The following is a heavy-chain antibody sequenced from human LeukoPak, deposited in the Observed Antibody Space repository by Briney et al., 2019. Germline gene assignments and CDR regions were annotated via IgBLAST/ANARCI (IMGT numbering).Heavy chain of an antibody. CDR2: INPNSGGT. V-gene: IGHV1-2*02. D-gene: IGHD3-9*01. CDR1: GYTFTGYY. J-gene: IGHJ3*02. Sequence: PEASVKVSCKASGYTFTGYYMHWVRQAPGQGLEWMGWINPNSGGTNYAQNLQGRVTMTRNNAISTAYMELSRLRSAATAVYYCARELVFDWLPYDKRGNDAFDIWGQGAMVTVSS. CDR3: ARELVFDWLPYDKRGNDAFDI.